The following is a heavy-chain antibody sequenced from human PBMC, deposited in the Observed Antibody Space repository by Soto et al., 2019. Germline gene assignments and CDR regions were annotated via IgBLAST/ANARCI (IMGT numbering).Heavy chain of an antibody. J-gene: IGHJ6*02. CDR3: ARDKVRYCSGVSCKYYYGMDV. CDR2: IIPIFGTA. V-gene: IGHV1-69*13. CDR1: GGTFSSYA. Sequence: SVKVSCKASGGTFSSYAISWVRQAPGQGLEWMGGIIPIFGTANYAQKFQGRVTITADESTSTAYMELSSLRSEDTAVYYCARDKVRYCSGVSCKYYYGMDVLGQGTTGTVSS. D-gene: IGHD2-15*01.